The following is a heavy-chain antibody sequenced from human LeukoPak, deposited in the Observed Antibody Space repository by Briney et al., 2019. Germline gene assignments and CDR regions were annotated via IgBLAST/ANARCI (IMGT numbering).Heavy chain of an antibody. CDR2: IIGSTGNT. CDR3: SRDRYDFWSGYLGTFDY. V-gene: IGHV3-23*01. CDR1: GLTFSSYA. Sequence: PGGSLRLSCAASGLTFSSYAVGWVRQAPGKGLEWVSSIIGSTGNTYYADSVKGRFTISRDNSKNTLYLQMNSLRAEDTAVYYCSRDRYDFWSGYLGTFDYWGQGTLVTVSS. J-gene: IGHJ4*02. D-gene: IGHD3-3*01.